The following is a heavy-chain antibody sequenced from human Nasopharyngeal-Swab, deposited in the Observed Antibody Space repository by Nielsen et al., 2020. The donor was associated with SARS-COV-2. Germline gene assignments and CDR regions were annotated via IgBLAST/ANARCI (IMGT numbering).Heavy chain of an antibody. CDR3: ARECGTGSGSYVDY. Sequence: SETLSLTYAVSGGSISSGGYSWSWIRQPPGKGLEWIGYIYHSGSTYYNPSLKSRATISVDRSKNQFSLKLSSVTAADTAVYYCARECGTGSGSYVDYWGQGTLVTVSS. D-gene: IGHD3-10*01. J-gene: IGHJ4*02. CDR1: GGSISSGGYS. V-gene: IGHV4-30-2*01. CDR2: IYHSGST.